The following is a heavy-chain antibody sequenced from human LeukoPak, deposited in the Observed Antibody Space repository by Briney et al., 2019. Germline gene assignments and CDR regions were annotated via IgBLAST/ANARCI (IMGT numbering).Heavy chain of an antibody. CDR1: GFTFSSYA. CDR2: ISSSSSYI. Sequence: RAGGSLRLSCAASGFTFSSYAMHWVRQAPGKGLEWVSSISSSSSYIYYADSVKGRFTISRDNAKNSLYLQMNSLRAEDTAVYYCARDPHYYDSSGYLNWFDPWGQGTLVTVSS. V-gene: IGHV3-21*01. J-gene: IGHJ5*02. D-gene: IGHD3-22*01. CDR3: ARDPHYYDSSGYLNWFDP.